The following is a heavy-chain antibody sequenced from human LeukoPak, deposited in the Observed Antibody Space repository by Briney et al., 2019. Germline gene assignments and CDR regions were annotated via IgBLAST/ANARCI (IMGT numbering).Heavy chain of an antibody. CDR3: ARDLDVAEYYYDSSGYFDY. V-gene: IGHV4-4*07. Sequence: SETLSLTCTVSGGSISSYYWSWIRQPAGKGLEWIGRIYTSGSTNYNPSLKSRVTMSVDTSKNQFSLKLSSVTAADTAVYYCARDLDVAEYYYDSSGYFDYWGQGTLVTVSS. CDR2: IYTSGST. J-gene: IGHJ4*02. CDR1: GGSISSYY. D-gene: IGHD3-22*01.